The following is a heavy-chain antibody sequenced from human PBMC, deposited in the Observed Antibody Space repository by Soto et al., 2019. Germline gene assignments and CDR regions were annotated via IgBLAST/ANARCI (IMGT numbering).Heavy chain of an antibody. V-gene: IGHV4-4*02. J-gene: IGHJ3*02. CDR3: ARGDYHDTTGPFSDAFDI. CDR1: GGSIGSSNR. CDR2: IYHSGST. Sequence: SETLALTCAVSGGSIGSSNRWSWVRQPPGKGLEWIGEIYHSGSTNYNPSLKSRVTISVDKSKNQFSLKLSSVTAADTAMYYCARGDYHDTTGPFSDAFDIWGRGTMVTVSS. D-gene: IGHD3-22*01.